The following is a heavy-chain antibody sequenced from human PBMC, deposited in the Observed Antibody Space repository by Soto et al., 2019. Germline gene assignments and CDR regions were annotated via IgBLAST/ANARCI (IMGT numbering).Heavy chain of an antibody. CDR1: GGSISSSNW. CDR2: IYHSGST. D-gene: IGHD5-18*01. J-gene: IGHJ4*02. CDR3: ARAELWLHFDY. V-gene: IGHV4-4*02. Sequence: SETLSLTCAVSGGSISSSNWWSWVRQPPGKGLEWIGEIYHSGSTNYNPSLKSRVTISVDTSKNQFSLKLSSVTAADTAVYYCARAELWLHFDYWGQGTLVTVSS.